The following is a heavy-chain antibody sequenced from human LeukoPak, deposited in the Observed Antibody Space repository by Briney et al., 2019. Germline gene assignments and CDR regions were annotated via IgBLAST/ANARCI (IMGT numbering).Heavy chain of an antibody. Sequence: PGGSLRLSCAASGFTFSSYGMHWVRQAPGKGLEWVAIIWYDGTNKYYADSVKGRFTISRDNDKNSLFLQMTSLRAEDTAVYYCARVGGRYSPLGYWGQGTLVTVSS. CDR1: GFTFSSYG. CDR2: IWYDGTNK. D-gene: IGHD3-16*02. J-gene: IGHJ4*02. CDR3: ARVGGRYSPLGY. V-gene: IGHV3-33*01.